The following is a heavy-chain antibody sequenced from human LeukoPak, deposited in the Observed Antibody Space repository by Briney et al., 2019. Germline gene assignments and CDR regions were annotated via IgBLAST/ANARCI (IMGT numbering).Heavy chain of an antibody. V-gene: IGHV3-7*01. CDR1: GFTFSSYW. CDR2: IKQEGSEK. CDR3: ARDEVPQLNIVVVPAPYGMDV. J-gene: IGHJ6*02. D-gene: IGHD2-2*01. Sequence: GGSLRLSCAASGFTFSSYWMSWVRQAPGKGLEWVANIKQEGSEKYYVDSVKGRFTISRDNAKNSLYLQMNSLRAEETAVYYCARDEVPQLNIVVVPAPYGMDVWGQGTTVTVSS.